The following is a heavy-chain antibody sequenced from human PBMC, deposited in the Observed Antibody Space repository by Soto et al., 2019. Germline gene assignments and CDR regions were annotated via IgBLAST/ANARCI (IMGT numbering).Heavy chain of an antibody. CDR2: INAGNGNT. J-gene: IGHJ1*01. D-gene: IGHD2-8*01. V-gene: IGHV1-3*01. CDR3: ARGITSGHPQYFQH. Sequence: ASVKVSCKASGYTFTIDVMHWVRQAPGQRLEWMGWINAGNGNTKYSQNFQGRVTITRDTSASTAYMEVSSLRSEDTAVYYCARGITSGHPQYFQHWGQGTLVTVSA. CDR1: GYTFTIDV.